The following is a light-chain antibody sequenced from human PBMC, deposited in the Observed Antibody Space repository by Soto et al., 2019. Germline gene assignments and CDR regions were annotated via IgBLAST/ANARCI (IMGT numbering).Light chain of an antibody. V-gene: IGKV1-5*03. J-gene: IGKJ1*01. CDR1: QTISSW. CDR2: KAS. Sequence: DIQMTQSPSTLSGSVGDRVTITCRASQTISSWLAWYQQKPGKAPKLLIYKASTLKSGVPSRFRGSGSGTEFTLTISSLQPDDFAIYYCQHYNSYSEAFGQGTKV. CDR3: QHYNSYSEA.